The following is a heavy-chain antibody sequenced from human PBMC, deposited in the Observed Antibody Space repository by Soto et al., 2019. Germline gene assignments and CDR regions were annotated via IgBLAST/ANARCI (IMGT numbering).Heavy chain of an antibody. D-gene: IGHD3-3*01. CDR2: IIPIFGTA. Sequence: ASVKVSCKASGGTFSSYAISWVRQAPGQGLEWMGGIIPIFGTANYAQKFQGRVTITADESTSTAYMELSSLRSEDTAVYYCAREITIFGVVIIPLGGMDVWGQGTTVTVSS. V-gene: IGHV1-69*13. J-gene: IGHJ6*02. CDR1: GGTFSSYA. CDR3: AREITIFGVVIIPLGGMDV.